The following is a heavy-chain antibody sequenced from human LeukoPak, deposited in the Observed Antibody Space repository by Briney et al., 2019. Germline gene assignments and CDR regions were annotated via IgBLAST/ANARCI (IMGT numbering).Heavy chain of an antibody. Sequence: SVKVSCKASGGTFSSYAISWVRQAPGQGLEWMGGIIPIFGTANYAQKFQGRVTITADKSKSTAYMELSRLRSEDTAVYYCARAPAAGTDHFDYWGQGTLVTVSS. CDR1: GGTFSSYA. V-gene: IGHV1-69*06. D-gene: IGHD6-13*01. CDR3: ARAPAAGTDHFDY. J-gene: IGHJ4*02. CDR2: IIPIFGTA.